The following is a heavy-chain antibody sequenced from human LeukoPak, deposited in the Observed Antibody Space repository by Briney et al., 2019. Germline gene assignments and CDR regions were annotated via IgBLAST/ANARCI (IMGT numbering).Heavy chain of an antibody. CDR3: ARDSGYNSFDI. CDR2: MSSSGNGI. CDR1: GFTFNTYS. J-gene: IGHJ3*02. Sequence: GGSLLLSCAASGFTFNTYSMTWVRQAPGKGLEWVSYMSSSGNGIYYADSVKGRFTISRDNAKKSLYLQMNSLSAEDTALYYCARDSGYNSFDIWGQGTMVTVSS. V-gene: IGHV3-48*04. D-gene: IGHD6-25*01.